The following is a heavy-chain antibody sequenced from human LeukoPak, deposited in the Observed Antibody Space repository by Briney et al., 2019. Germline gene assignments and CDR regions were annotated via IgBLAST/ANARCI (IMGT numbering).Heavy chain of an antibody. D-gene: IGHD3-10*01. J-gene: IGHJ5*02. Sequence: PSETLSLTCTVSGGSISSYYWSWIRQPAGKGLEWIGRIYTSGSTNYNPSLKSRVTMSVDTSKNQFSPKLSSVTAADTAVYYCARDENYYQGSGSYDNWFDPWGQGTLVTVSS. V-gene: IGHV4-4*07. CDR1: GGSISSYY. CDR3: ARDENYYQGSGSYDNWFDP. CDR2: IYTSGST.